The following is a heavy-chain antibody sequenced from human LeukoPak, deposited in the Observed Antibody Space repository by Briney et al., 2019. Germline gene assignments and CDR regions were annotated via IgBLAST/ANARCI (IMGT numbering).Heavy chain of an antibody. CDR2: IYYSGST. V-gene: IGHV4-59*01. J-gene: IGHJ6*02. CDR1: GGSFSSYY. Sequence: SETLSLTCTVSGGSFSSYYWSWIRQPPGKGLEWIGYIYYSGSTNYNPSLKSRVTISVDTSKNQFSLKLSSVTAADTAVYYCARLLTPYYYYGMDVWGQGTTVTVSS. CDR3: ARLLTPYYYYGMDV.